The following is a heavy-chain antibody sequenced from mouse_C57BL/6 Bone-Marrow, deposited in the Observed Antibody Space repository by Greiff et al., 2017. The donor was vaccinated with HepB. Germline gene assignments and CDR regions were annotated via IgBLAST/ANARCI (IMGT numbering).Heavy chain of an antibody. D-gene: IGHD2-10*01. CDR1: GYTFTSYG. J-gene: IGHJ2*01. V-gene: IGHV1-81*01. Sequence: QVQLQQSGAELARPGASVKLSCKASGYTFTSYGISWVKQRTGQGLEWIGEIYPRSGNTYYNEKFKGKATLTADKSSSTAYMKLRSLTSEDSAVYFCARRGAYSYYFDYWGQGTTLTVSS. CDR3: ARRGAYSYYFDY. CDR2: IYPRSGNT.